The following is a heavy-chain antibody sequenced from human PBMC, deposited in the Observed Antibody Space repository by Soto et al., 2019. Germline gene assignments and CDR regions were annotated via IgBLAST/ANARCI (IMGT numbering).Heavy chain of an antibody. CDR3: ATNGEGYYYYYMDV. Sequence: EVQLVESGGGLVQPGGSLRLSCAASGFTFSSYWMHWVRQAPGKGLVWVSRINSDGSSTSYADSVKGRFTISRDNAKNTLYLQMNSLRAEDTAVYYCATNGEGYYYYYMDVWGKGTTVTVSS. V-gene: IGHV3-74*01. CDR1: GFTFSSYW. J-gene: IGHJ6*03. CDR2: INSDGSST. D-gene: IGHD3-10*01.